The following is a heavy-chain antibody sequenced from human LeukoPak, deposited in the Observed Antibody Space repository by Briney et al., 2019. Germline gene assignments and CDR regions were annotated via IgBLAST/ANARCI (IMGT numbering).Heavy chain of an antibody. CDR2: INHSGST. Sequence: PSETLPLTCAVYGGSFSGYYWSWIRQPPGKGLEWIGEINHSGSTNYNPSLKSRVTISVDTSKNQFSLKLSSVTAADTAVYYCAREKGLVGAAFDYRGQGTLVTVSS. D-gene: IGHD1-26*01. J-gene: IGHJ4*02. V-gene: IGHV4-34*01. CDR3: AREKGLVGAAFDY. CDR1: GGSFSGYY.